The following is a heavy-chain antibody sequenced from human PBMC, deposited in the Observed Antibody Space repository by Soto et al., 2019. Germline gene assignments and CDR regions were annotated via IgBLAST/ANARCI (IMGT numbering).Heavy chain of an antibody. D-gene: IGHD3-10*01. J-gene: IGHJ3*02. Sequence: GTSVKVSCEASGYRYTSYGISWVRQAPGQGLEWMGWISAYNGNTNYAQKLQGRVTMTTDTSTSTAYMELRSLRSDDTAVYYCARGRGSGSYYKIRNAFDIWGQGTMVTVSS. CDR1: GYRYTSYG. CDR2: ISAYNGNT. CDR3: ARGRGSGSYYKIRNAFDI. V-gene: IGHV1-18*01.